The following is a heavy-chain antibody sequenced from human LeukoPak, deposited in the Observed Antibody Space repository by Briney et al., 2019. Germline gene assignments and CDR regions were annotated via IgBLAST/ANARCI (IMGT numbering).Heavy chain of an antibody. CDR2: INHSGST. CDR1: GGSFSGYY. CDR3: ARRDYYYYYGMDV. Sequence: PSETLSLTCAVYGGSFSGYYWSWIRQPPGKGLEWIGEINHSGSTNYNPSLKSRVTISVDTSKDQFSLKLSSVTAADTAVYYCARRDYYYYYGMDVWGQGTTVTVSS. V-gene: IGHV4-34*01. J-gene: IGHJ6*02.